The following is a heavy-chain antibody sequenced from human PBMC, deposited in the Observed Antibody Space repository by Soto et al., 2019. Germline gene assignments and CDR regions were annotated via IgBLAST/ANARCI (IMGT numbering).Heavy chain of an antibody. D-gene: IGHD6-13*01. CDR3: ARDGEGKAAAGMVY. Sequence: QVQLVQSGAEVKKPGASVRVSCKASGYTITCCAMHWVRQAPGQRPEWMGWINAGDGDTKYSQNFQGRLTIIRDTSASTAYRELSSLRSEDTAVYYCARDGEGKAAAGMVYCGQGTLVTVSS. V-gene: IGHV1-3*01. CDR1: GYTITCCA. CDR2: INAGDGDT. J-gene: IGHJ4*02.